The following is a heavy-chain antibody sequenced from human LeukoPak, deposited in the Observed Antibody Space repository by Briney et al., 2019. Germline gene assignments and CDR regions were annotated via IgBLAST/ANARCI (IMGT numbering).Heavy chain of an antibody. CDR2: ISGSGGRT. CDR3: AKDGGIWGAYYNVDY. D-gene: IGHD3-3*01. V-gene: IGHV3-23*01. CDR1: GFTFSNYA. Sequence: PGGSLRLSCAPSGFTFSNYAMIRVRHAPGEGREWVSGISGSGGRTYYADYEKGRFTISRDNSKNTLYLQINRLRADETAVYYCAKDGGIWGAYYNVDYWGQGTLVTVSS. J-gene: IGHJ4*02.